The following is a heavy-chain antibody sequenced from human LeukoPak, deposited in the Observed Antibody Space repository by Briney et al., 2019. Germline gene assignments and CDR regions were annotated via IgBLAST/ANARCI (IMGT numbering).Heavy chain of an antibody. CDR1: GFTFSSYA. D-gene: IGHD1-1*01. CDR2: ITSNGGST. CDR3: ARDFPRISKYTSAGNFDY. Sequence: GGSLRLSCAGSGFTFSSYAMHWVRQAPGKGLEYVSGITSNGGSTYYVNTVKGRFTISRDNSKNTLYLQMGSLGAEDLAVYYCARDFPRISKYTSAGNFDYWGQGTLVTVSS. J-gene: IGHJ4*02. V-gene: IGHV3-64*01.